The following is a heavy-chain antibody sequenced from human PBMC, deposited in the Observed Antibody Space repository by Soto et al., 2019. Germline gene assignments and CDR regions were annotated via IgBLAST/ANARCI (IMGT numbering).Heavy chain of an antibody. CDR3: AKEGHYDILTGYYNWFDP. D-gene: IGHD3-9*01. Sequence: GGSLRLSWAASGCTFSSYAMSWVRQATGKGLEWVSAISGSGGSTYYADSVKGRFTISRDNSKNTLYLQMNSLRAEDTAVYYCAKEGHYDILTGYYNWFDPWGQGTLVTVSS. J-gene: IGHJ5*02. CDR1: GCTFSSYA. CDR2: ISGSGGST. V-gene: IGHV3-23*01.